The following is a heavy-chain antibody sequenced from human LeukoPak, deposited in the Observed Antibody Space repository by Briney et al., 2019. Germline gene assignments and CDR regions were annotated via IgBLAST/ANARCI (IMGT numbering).Heavy chain of an antibody. Sequence: GASVKVSCKASGYTFTSYGISWVRQAPGQGLEWMGWISAYNGNTNYAQKLQGRVTMTTDTSTSTAYMELRSLRSDDTAVYYCATNILTGYWKKAPYYFDYWGQGTLVTVSS. D-gene: IGHD3-9*01. CDR1: GYTFTSYG. CDR3: ATNILTGYWKKAPYYFDY. J-gene: IGHJ4*02. CDR2: ISAYNGNT. V-gene: IGHV1-18*01.